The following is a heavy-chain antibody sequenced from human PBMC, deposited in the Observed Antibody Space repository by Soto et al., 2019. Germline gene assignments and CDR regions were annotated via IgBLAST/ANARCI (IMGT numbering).Heavy chain of an antibody. CDR2: VSSSGADT. V-gene: IGHV3-23*01. CDR1: VLTFSSYA. J-gene: IGHJ4*02. CDR3: SKDRWDTTMTYYCDY. D-gene: IGHD5-18*01. Sequence: PGGYLRLSCTVSVLTFSSYAMAWVRQAPGRGLEYVSPVSSSGADTYYVNSVKGRFTVSRDNSKNTLYLPMNSLRAEDTAVYYCSKDRWDTTMTYYCDYWGQGALVTVSS.